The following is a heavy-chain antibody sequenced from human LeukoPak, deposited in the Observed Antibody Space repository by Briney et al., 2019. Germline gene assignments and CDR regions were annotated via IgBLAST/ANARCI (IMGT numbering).Heavy chain of an antibody. J-gene: IGHJ5*01. Sequence: LETLSLTWTVSGGSISSDYGNWIRQPPGSGLEWIGYISSSGSTTYNPSLKSRVTISGDTSRNQFSLKLRSAIAADTAVYYCARGYANGWFDWWGQGTLVTVSS. CDR2: ISSSGST. D-gene: IGHD2-8*01. CDR3: ARGYANGWFDW. CDR1: GGSISSDY. V-gene: IGHV4-59*01.